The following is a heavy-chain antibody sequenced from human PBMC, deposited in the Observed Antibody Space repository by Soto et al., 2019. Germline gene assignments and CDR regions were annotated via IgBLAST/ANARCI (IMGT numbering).Heavy chain of an antibody. Sequence: ASVKVSCKASGGTFSSYAISWVRQAPGQGLEWMGGIIPIFGTANYAQKFQGRVTITADESTSTAYLELTGLKSDDTAIYYCARDQQKYNPSFYHYYAMDLWGQGTTVTVSS. D-gene: IGHD1-20*01. CDR1: GGTFSSYA. CDR2: IIPIFGTA. CDR3: ARDQQKYNPSFYHYYAMDL. J-gene: IGHJ6*02. V-gene: IGHV1-69*13.